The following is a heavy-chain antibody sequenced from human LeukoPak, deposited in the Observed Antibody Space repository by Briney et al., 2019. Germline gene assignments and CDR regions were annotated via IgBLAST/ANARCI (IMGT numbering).Heavy chain of an antibody. CDR2: IYYSGST. V-gene: IGHV4-59*08. D-gene: IGHD3-9*01. Sequence: SETLSLTCTVSGGSISSYYWGWIRQPPGKGLEWIGYIYYSGSTNYNPSLKSRVTISVDTSKNQFSLKLSSVTAADTAVYYCARGRDILTGYYMTPFDYWGQGTLVTVSS. J-gene: IGHJ4*02. CDR1: GGSISSYY. CDR3: ARGRDILTGYYMTPFDY.